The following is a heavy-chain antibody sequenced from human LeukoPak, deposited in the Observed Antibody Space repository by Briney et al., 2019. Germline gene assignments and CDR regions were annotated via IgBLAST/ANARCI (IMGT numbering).Heavy chain of an antibody. V-gene: IGHV1-18*01. D-gene: IGHD3-10*01. CDR3: ARVGLPYYYGSGSLYYFDY. J-gene: IGHJ4*02. Sequence: ASVKVSCKASGYTFNSYGISWVRQAPGQGLEWMGWIGAYNGNTNYAQKLQGRVTMTTDTSTSTAYMELRSLRSDDTAVYYCARVGLPYYYGSGSLYYFDYWGQGTLVTVSS. CDR2: IGAYNGNT. CDR1: GYTFNSYG.